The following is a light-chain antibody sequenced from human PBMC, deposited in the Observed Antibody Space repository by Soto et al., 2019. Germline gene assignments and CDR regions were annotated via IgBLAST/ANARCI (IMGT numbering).Light chain of an antibody. CDR3: SSYTTNSTYV. V-gene: IGLV1-47*01. CDR2: RNN. Sequence: QSALTQPPSASGTPGQRVTISCSGSSSNIGSNYVYWYQHLTGTAPKLLIYRNNQRPSGVPDRFSGSKSGTSASLAISGLRSEDEADYYCSSYTTNSTYVFGTGTKVTVL. CDR1: SSNIGSNY. J-gene: IGLJ1*01.